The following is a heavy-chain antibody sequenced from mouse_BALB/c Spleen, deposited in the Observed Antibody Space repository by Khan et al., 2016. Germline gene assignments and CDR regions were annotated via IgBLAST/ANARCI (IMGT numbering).Heavy chain of an antibody. CDR1: GYSFTGYY. D-gene: IGHD2-9*01. CDR2: ISCYNGAT. J-gene: IGHJ2*01. V-gene: IGHV1S34*01. CDR3: ARPYFCYGEGYYFDY. Sequence: LVKTGASVKISCKASGYSFTGYYMHWVKQSHGKSLEWIGYISCYNGATSYNQTFKGKATFTVDTSSSTAYMPFNSLTSEDSAVYYCARPYFCYGEGYYFDYWGQGTTLTVSS.